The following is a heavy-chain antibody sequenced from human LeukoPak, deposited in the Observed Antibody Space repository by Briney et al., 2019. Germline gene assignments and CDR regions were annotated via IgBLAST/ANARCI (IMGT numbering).Heavy chain of an antibody. J-gene: IGHJ4*02. CDR1: GYTFTSYD. V-gene: IGHV1-18*01. CDR2: ISADNGNT. CDR3: AREVPYDTSNYYQPFDY. D-gene: IGHD3-22*01. Sequence: ASVKVSCKASGYTFTSYDISWVRQAPGQGLEWMGWISADNGNTNYAQKLQGRVTMTTDTSTSTAYMNLRSLRSDDTAVYYCAREVPYDTSNYYQPFDYWGQGTLVTVSS.